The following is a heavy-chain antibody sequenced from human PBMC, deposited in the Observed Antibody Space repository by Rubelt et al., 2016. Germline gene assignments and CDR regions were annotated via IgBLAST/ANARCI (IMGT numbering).Heavy chain of an antibody. CDR3: ARELTSIAARPLWAYYYGMDV. V-gene: IGHV3-30*04. CDR1: GFTFSSYA. J-gene: IGHJ6*02. Sequence: GGGVVQPGRSLRLSCAASGFTFSSYAMHWVRQAPGKGLEWVAVISYDGSNKYYADSVKGRFTISRDNSKNTLYLQMNSLRAEDTAVYYCARELTSIAARPLWAYYYGMDVWGQGTTVTVSS. D-gene: IGHD6-6*01. CDR2: ISYDGSNK.